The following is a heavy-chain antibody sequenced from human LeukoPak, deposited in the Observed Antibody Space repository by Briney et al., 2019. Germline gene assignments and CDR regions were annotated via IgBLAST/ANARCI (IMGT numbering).Heavy chain of an antibody. Sequence: GESLKISCKISGDRLTNNWIGWVRQVPGKGLEWMGLIYPGNSDTRYSPLFQGQVTLSVDRSISTAYLHWSGLKASDTAIYYCARHRGYGDYFDYWGQGTLVTVSS. J-gene: IGHJ4*02. CDR1: GDRLTNNW. D-gene: IGHD4-17*01. CDR2: IYPGNSDT. CDR3: ARHRGYGDYFDY. V-gene: IGHV5-51*01.